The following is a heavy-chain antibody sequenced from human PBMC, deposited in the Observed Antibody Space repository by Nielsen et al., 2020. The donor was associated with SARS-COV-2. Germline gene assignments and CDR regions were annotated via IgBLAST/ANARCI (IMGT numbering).Heavy chain of an antibody. CDR2: ISWNSGSI. Sequence: SLKISCAASGFTFDGYAMHWVRQAPGKGLEWVSGISWNSGSIGYADSVKGRFTISRDNAKNSLYLQMNSLRAEDTALYYCAKDRGSSNWDDAFDIWGQGTMVTVSS. V-gene: IGHV3-9*01. CDR1: GFTFDGYA. J-gene: IGHJ3*02. CDR3: AKDRGSSNWDDAFDI. D-gene: IGHD6-13*01.